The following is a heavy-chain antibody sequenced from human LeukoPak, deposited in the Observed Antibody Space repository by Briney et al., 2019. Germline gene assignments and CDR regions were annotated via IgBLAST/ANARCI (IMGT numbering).Heavy chain of an antibody. D-gene: IGHD7-27*01. J-gene: IGHJ2*01. V-gene: IGHV3-23*01. CDR3: ARELVSLGTGYFDL. CDR1: GFTFGTYG. CDR2: ITGSSTWT. Sequence: GGSLRLSCEASGFTFGTYGMAWVRQAPGKGLEWVSGITGSSTWTYYADSVRGRFTISRDNSKNTLHLQMNNLTADDTAIYYCARELVSLGTGYFDLWGRGTLVTVSS.